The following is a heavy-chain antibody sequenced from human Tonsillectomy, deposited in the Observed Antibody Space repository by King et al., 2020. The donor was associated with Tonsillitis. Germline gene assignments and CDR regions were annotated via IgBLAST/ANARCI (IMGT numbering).Heavy chain of an antibody. J-gene: IGHJ4*02. CDR2: ISYDGSNK. V-gene: IGHV3-33*05. D-gene: IGHD2-2*01. Sequence: VQLVESGGGVVQPGRSLRLSCAASGFSFSSYGMHWVRQAPGKGLEWVAMISYDGSNKYYADSVKGRFTISRDNSKNTLYLQMNSLRAEDTAVYYCAREYWGTIICYVVDYWGQGTLVTVSS. CDR3: AREYWGTIICYVVDY. CDR1: GFSFSSYG.